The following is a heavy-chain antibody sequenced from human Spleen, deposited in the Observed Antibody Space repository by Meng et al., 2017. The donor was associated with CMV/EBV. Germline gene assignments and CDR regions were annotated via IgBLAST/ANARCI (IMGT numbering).Heavy chain of an antibody. CDR3: AKDRYDSSGFDY. D-gene: IGHD3-22*01. CDR1: GFTVSSNY. V-gene: IGHV3-53*01. Sequence: GGSLRLSCAASGFTVSSNYMNWVRQAPGKGLEWVSVIYSDGRTYYADSVKGRFTISRDNSKNTLYLQMNSLRAEDTAVYYCAKDRYDSSGFDYWGQGTLVTVSS. J-gene: IGHJ4*02. CDR2: IYSDGRT.